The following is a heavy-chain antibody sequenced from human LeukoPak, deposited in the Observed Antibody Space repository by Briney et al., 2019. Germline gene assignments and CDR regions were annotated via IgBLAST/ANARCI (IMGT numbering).Heavy chain of an antibody. D-gene: IGHD3-22*01. Sequence: ASVKVSCKASGYTFTGYYMHWVRQAPGQGLEWMGWINPNSGGTNYAQKFQGRVTMTRDTSISAAYMELSRLRSDDTAVYYCARVHSLYYYDSSGYYLDYWGQGTLVTVSS. CDR3: ARVHSLYYYDSSGYYLDY. J-gene: IGHJ4*02. CDR1: GYTFTGYY. CDR2: INPNSGGT. V-gene: IGHV1-2*02.